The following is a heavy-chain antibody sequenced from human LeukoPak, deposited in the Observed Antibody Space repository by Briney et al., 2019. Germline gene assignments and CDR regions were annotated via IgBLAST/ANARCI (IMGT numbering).Heavy chain of an antibody. Sequence: GGSLRLSCAASGFTFSSYAMSWVRQAPGKGLEWVSAISGSGGSTYYADSVKGRFTISRDNSKNTLYLQMNSLRAEDTAVYYCARDGGRYYYGMDVWGQGTTVTVSS. J-gene: IGHJ6*02. D-gene: IGHD3-16*01. V-gene: IGHV3-23*01. CDR1: GFTFSSYA. CDR2: ISGSGGST. CDR3: ARDGGRYYYGMDV.